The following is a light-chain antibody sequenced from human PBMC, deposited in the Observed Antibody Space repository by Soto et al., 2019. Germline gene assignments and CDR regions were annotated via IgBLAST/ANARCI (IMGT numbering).Light chain of an antibody. Sequence: QSALTQPASVSGSPGQSIAISYTGTSSDVGGYKYVSWYQQHPGKAPKLMIYDVSNRPSGVSDRFSGSKSGNTASLTISGLQAEDEADYYCTSYTSSRTYVFGTGTKVTVL. CDR3: TSYTSSRTYV. CDR1: SSDVGGYKY. CDR2: DVS. V-gene: IGLV2-14*01. J-gene: IGLJ1*01.